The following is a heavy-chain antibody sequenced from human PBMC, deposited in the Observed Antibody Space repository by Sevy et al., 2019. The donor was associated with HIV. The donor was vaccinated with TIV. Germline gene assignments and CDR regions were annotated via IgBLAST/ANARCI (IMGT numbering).Heavy chain of an antibody. V-gene: IGHV4-61*01. CDR2: IYYSGRT. CDR1: GGSFSRGSYY. Sequence: SETLSLTCTVSGGSFSRGSYYWSWIRQPPGKGLEWIGYIYYSGRTNYNPSLKSRVTISVDTSKNQFSLKLSSVTAADTAVYYCARGQRLVTIFGVVIRRWFDPWGQGTLVTVSS. D-gene: IGHD3-3*01. J-gene: IGHJ5*02. CDR3: ARGQRLVTIFGVVIRRWFDP.